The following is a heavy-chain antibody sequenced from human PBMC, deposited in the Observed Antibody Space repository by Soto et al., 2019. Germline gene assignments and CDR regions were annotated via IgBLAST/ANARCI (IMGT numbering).Heavy chain of an antibody. Sequence: GASVKVSCKASGYTFTGYYMHWVRQAPGQGLEWMGWINPNSGGTNYAQKFQGWVTMTRDTSISTAYMELSRLRSDDTAVYYCARGVRGYGGNGNWFDPWGQGTLVTVSS. CDR1: GYTFTGYY. CDR3: ARGVRGYGGNGNWFDP. V-gene: IGHV1-2*04. D-gene: IGHD3-10*01. J-gene: IGHJ5*02. CDR2: INPNSGGT.